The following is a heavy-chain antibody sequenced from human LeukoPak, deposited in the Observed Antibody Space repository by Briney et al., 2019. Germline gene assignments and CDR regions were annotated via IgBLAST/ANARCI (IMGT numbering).Heavy chain of an antibody. CDR3: ARGVTDYYYDSSGYLPN. V-gene: IGHV3-30-3*01. D-gene: IGHD3-22*01. J-gene: IGHJ4*02. Sequence: GRSLRLSCAASGFTFSSYAMHWVRQAPGKGLEWVAVISYDGSNKYYAVSVKGRFTISRDNSKNSLYLQMNSLRAEDTAVYYCARGVTDYYYDSSGYLPNWGQGTLVTVSS. CDR1: GFTFSSYA. CDR2: ISYDGSNK.